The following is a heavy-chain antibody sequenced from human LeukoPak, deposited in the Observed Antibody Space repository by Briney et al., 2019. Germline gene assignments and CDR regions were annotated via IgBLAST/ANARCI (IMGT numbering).Heavy chain of an antibody. Sequence: SETLSLTCTVSGGSINKFYWSWIRQSPGKGLEWIGNIYFTGTTNYSPSLKSRVTMSVDTSENRLSLKLSSVTAADTALYYCARAQGGLYDYWGQGTVVTVSS. CDR3: ARAQGGLYDY. D-gene: IGHD1-26*01. CDR2: IYFTGTT. CDR1: GGSINKFY. J-gene: IGHJ4*02. V-gene: IGHV4-59*01.